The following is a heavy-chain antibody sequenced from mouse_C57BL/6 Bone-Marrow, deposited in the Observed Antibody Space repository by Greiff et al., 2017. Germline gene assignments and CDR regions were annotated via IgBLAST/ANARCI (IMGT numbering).Heavy chain of an antibody. CDR2: IDPGGGYT. D-gene: IGHD1-3*01. CDR1: GYTFTNYW. V-gene: IGHV1-69*02. Sequence: QVQLQQPGAELVRPGASVKLSCKASGYTFTNYWMRWVKQRPGHGLEWIGDIDPGGGYTNYNEKFKGKATLTVDKSSSTAYMQFSSLTSEDSAVYYYARAEGSKGSLDFWGRGTAVTLSS. J-gene: IGHJ4*01. CDR3: ARAEGSKGSLDF.